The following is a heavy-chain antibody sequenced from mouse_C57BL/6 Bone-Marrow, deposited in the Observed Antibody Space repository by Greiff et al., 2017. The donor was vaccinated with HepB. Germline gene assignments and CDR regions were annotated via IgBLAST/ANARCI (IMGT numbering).Heavy chain of an antibody. Sequence: DVHLVESGGGLVQPGGSLKLSCAASGFTFSDYYMYWVRQTPEKRLEWVAYISNGGGSTYYPDTVKGRFTIARDNAKNTLYLQMSRLKSEDTAMYYCARPTVVDWYFDVWGTGTTVTVSS. J-gene: IGHJ1*03. CDR3: ARPTVVDWYFDV. D-gene: IGHD1-1*01. CDR2: ISNGGGST. CDR1: GFTFSDYY. V-gene: IGHV5-12*01.